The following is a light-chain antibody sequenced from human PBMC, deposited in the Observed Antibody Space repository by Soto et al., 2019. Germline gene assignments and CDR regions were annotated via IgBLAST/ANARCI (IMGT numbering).Light chain of an antibody. J-gene: IGKJ5*01. CDR3: QQSTSTTIT. CDR1: QSISTY. Sequence: DIQMTQSPSSLSASVGDRVTITCRASQSISTYLNWYQQKPGKAPKALIYAASSLHSGVPSRFTGSGSGTEFTLPISSLQPEDFASYYCQQSTSTTITFGQGTRLEIK. V-gene: IGKV1-39*01. CDR2: AAS.